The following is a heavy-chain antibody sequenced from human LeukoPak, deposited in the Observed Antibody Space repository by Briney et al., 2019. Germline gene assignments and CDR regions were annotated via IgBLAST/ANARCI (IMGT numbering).Heavy chain of an antibody. CDR2: INPNSGGT. D-gene: IGHD1-1*01. CDR3: ARVRWNDLDPWFDP. CDR1: GYTFTGYY. J-gene: IGHJ5*02. V-gene: IGHV1-2*02. Sequence: ASVKVSCKASGYTFTGYYMHWVPQAPGQGLEWMGWINPNSGGTNYAQKFQGRVTMTRDTSISTAYMELSRLRSDDTAVYYCARVRWNDLDPWFDPWGQGTLVTVSS.